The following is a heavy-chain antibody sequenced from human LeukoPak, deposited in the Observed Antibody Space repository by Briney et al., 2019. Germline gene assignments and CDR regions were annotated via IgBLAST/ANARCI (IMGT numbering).Heavy chain of an antibody. J-gene: IGHJ4*02. CDR3: ARVGAAAGYTKDYYFDY. Sequence: SQTLSPTCTVSGGSISSGDYYWSWIRQPPGKGLEWIGYIYYSGSTYYNPSLKSRVTISVDTSKNQFSLKLRSVTAADTAVYYCARVGAAAGYTKDYYFDYWGQGTLVTVSS. D-gene: IGHD6-13*01. V-gene: IGHV4-30-4*08. CDR2: IYYSGST. CDR1: GGSISSGDYY.